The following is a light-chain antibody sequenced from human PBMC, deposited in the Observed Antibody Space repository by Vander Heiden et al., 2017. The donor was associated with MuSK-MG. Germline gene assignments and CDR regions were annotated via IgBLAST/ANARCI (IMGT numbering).Light chain of an antibody. CDR2: SNN. CDR3: AAWDDSLNGPV. Sequence: QSVLTQPPSASGTPGQRVTISCSGSSSNIGRNTVNWYQQLPGTAPKLLIYSNNQRPSGVPDRFSGSKSGTSASLAISGLQSEDEADYYCAAWDDSLNGPVFGGETKLTVL. CDR1: SSNIGRNT. V-gene: IGLV1-44*01. J-gene: IGLJ2*01.